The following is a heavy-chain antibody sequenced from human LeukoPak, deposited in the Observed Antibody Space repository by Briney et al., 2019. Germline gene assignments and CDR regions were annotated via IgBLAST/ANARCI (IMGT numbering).Heavy chain of an antibody. CDR1: GFTFDDYA. CDR3: AKDIVAAAGIAAFDI. J-gene: IGHJ3*02. D-gene: IGHD6-13*01. V-gene: IGHV3-9*01. Sequence: PGGSLRLSCTASGFTFDDYAMHWVRQAPGKGLEWVSGISWNSGSIGYADSVKGRFTISRGNAKNSLYLQMNSLRAEDTALYYCAKDIVAAAGIAAFDIWGQGTMVTVSS. CDR2: ISWNSGSI.